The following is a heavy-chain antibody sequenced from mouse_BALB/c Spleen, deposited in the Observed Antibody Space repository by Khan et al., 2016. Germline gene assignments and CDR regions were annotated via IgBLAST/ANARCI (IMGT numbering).Heavy chain of an antibody. J-gene: IGHJ2*01. CDR2: ITYSGST. V-gene: IGHV3-8*02. Sequence: EVQLQESGPSLVKPSQTLSLTCSVTGDSITSGYWNWIRKFPGNKLEYMGYITYSGSTYYNPSLKSRISITRDTSKNQYYLQLNSVTTEDTATYYCARYDGYDGYFDYWGQGTTLTVSS. CDR3: ARYDGYDGYFDY. CDR1: GDSITSGY. D-gene: IGHD2-2*01.